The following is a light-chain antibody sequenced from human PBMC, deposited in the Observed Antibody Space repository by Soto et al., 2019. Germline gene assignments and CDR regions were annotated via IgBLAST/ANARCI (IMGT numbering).Light chain of an antibody. J-gene: IGKJ1*01. V-gene: IGKV1-6*01. Sequence: AIQMTQSPSSLSASVGDRVTITCRASQGIRNDLGWYQQKPGKPPKLLIYAASSLQSGVPSRFSGSGSGTDLTLTISSLQPEDCATYYCLQDRHYPRTFGQGTKVEIK. CDR3: LQDRHYPRT. CDR2: AAS. CDR1: QGIRND.